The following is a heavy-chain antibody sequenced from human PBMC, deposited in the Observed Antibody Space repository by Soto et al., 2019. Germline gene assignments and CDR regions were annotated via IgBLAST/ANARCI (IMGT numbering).Heavy chain of an antibody. CDR3: AKDQASGQGSFDS. CDR1: GFSVSSNY. D-gene: IGHD2-15*01. J-gene: IGHJ4*02. CDR2: HYSGGST. V-gene: IGHV3-66*02. Sequence: GGSLRLSCAISGFSVSSNYLSWVRQAPGKGLEWVSVHYSGGSTYYADSVQGRFTISRDKSKNTLFLQMNSLRADDTAVYYCAKDQASGQGSFDSWGQGTLVTVSS.